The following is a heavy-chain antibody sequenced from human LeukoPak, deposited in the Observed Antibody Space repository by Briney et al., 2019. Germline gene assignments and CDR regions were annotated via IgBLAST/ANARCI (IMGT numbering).Heavy chain of an antibody. J-gene: IGHJ4*02. V-gene: IGHV1-2*02. D-gene: IGHD1-14*01. Sequence: ASVKLSCKASGYTFTDYYIHWVRHAPGQGREWMGWINPNGGGTNYAQKFQGRVTVTRDTSINTAYMELRSLRSDDTALYYCAGGITGGDYWGQGTLVTVSS. CDR3: AGGITGGDY. CDR1: GYTFTDYY. CDR2: INPNGGGT.